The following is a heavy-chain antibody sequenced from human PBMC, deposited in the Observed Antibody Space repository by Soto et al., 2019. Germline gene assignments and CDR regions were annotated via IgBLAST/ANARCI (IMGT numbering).Heavy chain of an antibody. CDR1: GFTFSKFD. CDR2: IGISGDT. J-gene: IGHJ4*02. V-gene: IGHV3-13*04. D-gene: IGHD2-15*01. CDR3: ARGQEVGAHFFDS. Sequence: GASVKVSFEASGFTFSKFDMHWVRQPTGKGLEWVSTIGISGDTYYAVSVKGRFTISRDNAKNSLSLQMNSLRAGDTALYFCARGQEVGAHFFDSWGQGTRVTVSS.